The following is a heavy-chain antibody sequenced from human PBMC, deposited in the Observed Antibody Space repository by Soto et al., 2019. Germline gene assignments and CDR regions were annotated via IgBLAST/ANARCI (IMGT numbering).Heavy chain of an antibody. V-gene: IGHV1-8*01. Sequence: QVQLVQSGAEVRKPGASVKVSFKASGYTLTRDDINWVRQATGQGREWMGWMNPKSGNTGYAKKFQGTVTMTRNTSRSTAYMELSSLRSEDTAVYYCAIETSGYVRYWGQGTLVTVST. CDR2: MNPKSGNT. J-gene: IGHJ4*02. CDR1: GYTLTRDD. D-gene: IGHD5-12*01. CDR3: AIETSGYVRY.